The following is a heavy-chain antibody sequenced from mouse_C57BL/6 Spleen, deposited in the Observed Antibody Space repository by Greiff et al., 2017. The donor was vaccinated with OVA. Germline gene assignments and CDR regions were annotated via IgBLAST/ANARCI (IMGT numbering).Heavy chain of an antibody. CDR1: GYTFTSYW. CDR2: IYPGSGST. D-gene: IGHD4-1*01. CDR3: ARTGTKDYFDY. J-gene: IGHJ2*01. V-gene: IGHV1-55*01. Sequence: QVQLQQPGAELVKPGASVKMSCKASGYTFTSYWLTWVKQRPGQGLEWIGDIYPGSGSTNYNEKFKSKATLTVATSSSTAYMQLSSLTSEDSAVYYCARTGTKDYFDYWGQGTTLTVSS.